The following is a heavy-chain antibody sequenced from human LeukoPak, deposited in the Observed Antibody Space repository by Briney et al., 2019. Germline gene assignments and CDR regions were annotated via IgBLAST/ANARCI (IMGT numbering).Heavy chain of an antibody. D-gene: IGHD6-6*01. Sequence: PGGSLRLSCAASGFTFSSYVMHWVRQAPGKGLEWVAIISYDGSNEYYADSVKGRFTISGDNSKNTLYLQMNSLRAADTAVYYCARDKGTSYLSFFDYWGQGTLVTVSS. V-gene: IGHV3-30*04. CDR3: ARDKGTSYLSFFDY. J-gene: IGHJ4*02. CDR1: GFTFSSYV. CDR2: ISYDGSNE.